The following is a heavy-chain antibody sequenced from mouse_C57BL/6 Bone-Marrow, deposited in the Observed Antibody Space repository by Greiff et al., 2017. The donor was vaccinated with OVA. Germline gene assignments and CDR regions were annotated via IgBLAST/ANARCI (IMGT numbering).Heavy chain of an antibody. J-gene: IGHJ4*01. CDR2: IYPGNSDT. CDR3: TREEKQSYYYGSSLYAMDD. V-gene: IGHV1-5*01. CDR1: GYTFTSYW. Sequence: EVQLQQSGTVLARPGASVKMSCKTSGYTFTSYWMHWVKQRPGQGLEWIGAIYPGNSDTSYNQQFKGKAKLTAVTSASTASMELRSRTNEEAAVYYCTREEKQSYYYGSSLYAMDDWVQGTSVTVSS. D-gene: IGHD1-1*01.